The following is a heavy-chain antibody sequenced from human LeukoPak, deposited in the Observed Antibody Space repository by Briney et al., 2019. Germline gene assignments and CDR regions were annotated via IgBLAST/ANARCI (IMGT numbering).Heavy chain of an antibody. V-gene: IGHV3-30-3*01. Sequence: GGSLRLSCAASGFTFNNYAMHWVRQAPGKGLEWVAVISYDGSNKYYADSVKGRFTISRDNSKNTLYLQMNSLRAEDTAVYYCAKDDAITMVRGVIDYWGQGTLVTVSS. CDR3: AKDDAITMVRGVIDY. J-gene: IGHJ4*02. CDR2: ISYDGSNK. D-gene: IGHD3-10*01. CDR1: GFTFNNYA.